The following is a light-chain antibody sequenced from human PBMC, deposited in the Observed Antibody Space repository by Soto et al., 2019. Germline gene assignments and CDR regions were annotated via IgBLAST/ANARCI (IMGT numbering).Light chain of an antibody. CDR2: DAS. J-gene: IGKJ4*01. Sequence: DIQMTQSPSTLSASVGDRVTITCRASQSIIRWLAWYQQKPGKAPNLLIYDASKLESGVPSRFSGRESGTEFPEFTLTINGLQPDDSATYFCQQYDSIPFTFGGGTKVEIK. V-gene: IGKV1-5*01. CDR1: QSIIRW. CDR3: QQYDSIPFT.